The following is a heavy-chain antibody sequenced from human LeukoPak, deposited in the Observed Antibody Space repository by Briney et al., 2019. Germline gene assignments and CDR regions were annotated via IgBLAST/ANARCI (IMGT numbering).Heavy chain of an antibody. J-gene: IGHJ4*02. V-gene: IGHV3-7*01. CDR1: GFTFSSYW. CDR3: ARDKYYYDSSGYYGTNGGFDY. Sequence: GGSLRLSCAASGFTFSSYWMSWVRQAPGKGLEWVANIKQDGSEKYYVDSVKGRFTISRDKAKNSLYLQMNSLRAEDTAVYYCARDKYYYDSSGYYGTNGGFDYWGQGTLVTVSS. D-gene: IGHD3-22*01. CDR2: IKQDGSEK.